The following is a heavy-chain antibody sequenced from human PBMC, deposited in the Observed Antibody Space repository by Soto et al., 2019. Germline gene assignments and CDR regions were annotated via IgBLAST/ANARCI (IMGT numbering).Heavy chain of an antibody. CDR3: ASPKQKYTSSWYVSFDY. D-gene: IGHD6-13*01. CDR1: GFTFSSYA. Sequence: GGSLRLSCAASGFTFSSYAMHWVRQAPGKGLEWVAVVSYDGSNKYYADSVKGRFTISRDNSKNTLFLQMNSLRAEDTAVYYCASPKQKYTSSWYVSFDYWGQGTLVTVSS. J-gene: IGHJ4*02. V-gene: IGHV3-30-3*01. CDR2: VSYDGSNK.